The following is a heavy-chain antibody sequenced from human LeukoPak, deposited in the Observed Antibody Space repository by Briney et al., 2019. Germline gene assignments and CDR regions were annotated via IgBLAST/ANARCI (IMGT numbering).Heavy chain of an antibody. V-gene: IGHV1-69*05. Sequence: SVKVSCKASGGTFSSYAISWVRQAPGQGLEWMGGIIPIFDTANYAQKFQGRVTITTDESTSTAYMELRSLRSDDTAVYYCARDRRPPVRIFIAAAGTDYYYYGMDVWGQGTTVTVSS. CDR1: GGTFSSYA. J-gene: IGHJ6*02. CDR3: ARDRRPPVRIFIAAAGTDYYYYGMDV. CDR2: IIPIFDTA. D-gene: IGHD6-13*01.